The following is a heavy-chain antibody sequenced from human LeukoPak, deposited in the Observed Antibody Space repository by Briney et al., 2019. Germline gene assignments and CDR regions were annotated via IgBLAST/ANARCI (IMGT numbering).Heavy chain of an antibody. CDR2: IKSKTDGGTT. D-gene: IGHD3-3*01. CDR3: TTGYDFYGMDV. Sequence: GGSLRLSCAASGFSFSSHNMNWVRQAPGKGLEWVGRIKSKTDGGTTDYAAPVKGRFTISRGDSKNTLYLQMNSLKTEDTAVYYCTTGYDFYGMDVWGQGTTVTVSS. CDR1: GFSFSSHN. J-gene: IGHJ6*02. V-gene: IGHV3-15*01.